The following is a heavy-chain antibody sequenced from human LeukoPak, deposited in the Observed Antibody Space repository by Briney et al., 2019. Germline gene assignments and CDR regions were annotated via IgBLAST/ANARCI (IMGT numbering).Heavy chain of an antibody. CDR1: GGTFSSYA. Sequence: ASVKVSCKASGGTFSSYAISWVRQAPGQGLEWMGWINPNSGGTNYAQKFQGRVTMTRDTSISTAYMELSRLRSDDTAVYYCARHGSSGYYYDVTFDYWGQGTLVTVSS. J-gene: IGHJ4*02. D-gene: IGHD3-22*01. CDR3: ARHGSSGYYYDVTFDY. V-gene: IGHV1-2*02. CDR2: INPNSGGT.